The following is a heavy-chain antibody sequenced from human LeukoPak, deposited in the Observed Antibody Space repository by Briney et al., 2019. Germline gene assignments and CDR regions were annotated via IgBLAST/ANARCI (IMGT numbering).Heavy chain of an antibody. CDR2: ISYDGSNK. CDR3: ASNIIAALTAFDY. J-gene: IGHJ4*02. CDR1: GFTSSRFG. Sequence: PGRSLRLSCVASGFTSSRFGMHWVRQAPGKGLEWVAVISYDGSNKYYADSVKGRFTISRDNSKNTLYLQMNSLRAEDTAVYYCASNIIAALTAFDYWGQGTLVTVSS. D-gene: IGHD6-13*01. V-gene: IGHV3-30*05.